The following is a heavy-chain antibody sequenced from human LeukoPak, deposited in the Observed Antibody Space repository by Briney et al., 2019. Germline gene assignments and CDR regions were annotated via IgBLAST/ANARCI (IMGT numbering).Heavy chain of an antibody. D-gene: IGHD6-13*01. CDR1: EFTFSSYA. J-gene: IGHJ4*02. V-gene: IGHV3-23*01. CDR2: ISDTGGDT. Sequence: GGSLRLSCAASEFTFSSYAMSWVRQAPGKGLEWVSVISDTGGDTYYADSVKGRFTISRDNSKNTLYLQMNSLRAEDTAVYYCARESGAAGPAWDYWGQGTLVTVSS. CDR3: ARESGAAGPAWDY.